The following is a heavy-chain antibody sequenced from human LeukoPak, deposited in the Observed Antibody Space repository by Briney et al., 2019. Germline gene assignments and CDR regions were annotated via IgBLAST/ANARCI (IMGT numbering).Heavy chain of an antibody. CDR2: INPNSGGT. CDR3: ASQSYCSGDSCYQINDY. J-gene: IGHJ4*02. V-gene: IGHV1-2*06. Sequence: GASVKVSCKASGYTFTCYYMHWVRQAPGQGLEWMGRINPNSGGTNYAQKFQGRVTMTRDTSISTAYMELSRLRSDDTAVYYCASQSYCSGDSCYQINDYWGQGTLVTVSS. CDR1: GYTFTCYY. D-gene: IGHD2-15*01.